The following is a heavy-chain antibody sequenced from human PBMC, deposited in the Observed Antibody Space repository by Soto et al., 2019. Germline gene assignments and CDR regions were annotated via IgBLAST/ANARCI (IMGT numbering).Heavy chain of an antibody. Sequence: QVQLVQSGAEVKKPGATVKVSSKVSGYTLTELSMHWVRQAPGKGLEWMGGFDPEDGETIYAQKFQGRVTMTEDTSTDSAYMELSSLRSEDTAVYYCATMRVYYDILTGYHPPFDYWGQGTLVTVSS. CDR1: GYTLTELS. J-gene: IGHJ4*02. V-gene: IGHV1-24*01. D-gene: IGHD3-9*01. CDR3: ATMRVYYDILTGYHPPFDY. CDR2: FDPEDGET.